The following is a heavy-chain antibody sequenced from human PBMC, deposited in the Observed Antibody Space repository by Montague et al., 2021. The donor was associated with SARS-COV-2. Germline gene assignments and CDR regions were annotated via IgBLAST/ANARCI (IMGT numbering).Heavy chain of an antibody. Sequence: SETLSLTCTVSGGSIITSNYYWGWLRQPPGKGLEWIGSGYYSGSTSYNPSLTSRVTISVDTSKNQFSLKLTSVTAADTAVYYCARHVGRGPGAVGWFNPWGQGTLVTVSS. V-gene: IGHV4-39*01. CDR1: GGSIITSNYY. CDR3: ARHVGRGPGAVGWFNP. CDR2: GYYSGST. D-gene: IGHD4/OR15-4a*01. J-gene: IGHJ5*02.